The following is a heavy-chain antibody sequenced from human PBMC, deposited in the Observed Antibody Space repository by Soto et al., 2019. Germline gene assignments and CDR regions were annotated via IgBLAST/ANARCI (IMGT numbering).Heavy chain of an antibody. CDR2: IYYSGST. CDR3: ARDTYGSGSYYDPLYYYYGMDV. CDR1: GGSISSGGYY. Sequence: PSETLSLTCTVSGGSISSGGYYWSWIRQHPGKGLEWIGYIYYSGSTYYNPSLKSRVTISVDTSKNQSSLKLSSVTAADTAVYYCARDTYGSGSYYDPLYYYYGMDVWGQGTTVTVSS. J-gene: IGHJ6*02. V-gene: IGHV4-31*03. D-gene: IGHD3-10*01.